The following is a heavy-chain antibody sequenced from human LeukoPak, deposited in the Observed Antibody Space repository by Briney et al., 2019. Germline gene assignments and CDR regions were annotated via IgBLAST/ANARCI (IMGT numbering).Heavy chain of an antibody. CDR1: GGSFSGYY. D-gene: IGHD6-13*01. Sequence: SETLSLTCVVYGGSFSGYYWSWIRQPPGKGLEWIGEINHSGSTNYNPSLKSRVTISVDTSKNQFSLKLSSVTAADTAVYYCARIAAAGSPRFDPWGQGTLVTVSS. V-gene: IGHV4-34*01. CDR3: ARIAAAGSPRFDP. J-gene: IGHJ5*02. CDR2: INHSGST.